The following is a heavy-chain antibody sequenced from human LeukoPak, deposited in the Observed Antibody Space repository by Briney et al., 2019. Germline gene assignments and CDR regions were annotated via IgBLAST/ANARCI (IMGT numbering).Heavy chain of an antibody. D-gene: IGHD2-2*01. J-gene: IGHJ5*02. CDR2: IYYSGST. Sequence: RPSETLSLTCTVSGGSISSSSYYWGWIRQPPGKGLEWIGSIYYSGSTYYNPSLKSRVTISVDTSKNQFSLKLSSVTAADTAVYYCARECIGYCSRGGPWGQGTLVTVSS. CDR1: GGSISSSSYY. CDR3: ARECIGYCSRGGP. V-gene: IGHV4-39*07.